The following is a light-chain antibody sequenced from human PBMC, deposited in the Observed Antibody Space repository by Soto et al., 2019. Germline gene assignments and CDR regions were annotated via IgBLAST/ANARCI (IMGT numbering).Light chain of an antibody. J-gene: IGKJ5*01. CDR1: QSVSSY. V-gene: IGKV3-11*01. Sequence: EIVLTQSPATLYLSPGERATLSCRASQSVSSYLAWSQQKPGQAPRLLIYDASNRATGIPARFSGSGSGTDLTLTISSLEPEDFAVYYCHQRSNWPITFGQGTRLEIK. CDR2: DAS. CDR3: HQRSNWPIT.